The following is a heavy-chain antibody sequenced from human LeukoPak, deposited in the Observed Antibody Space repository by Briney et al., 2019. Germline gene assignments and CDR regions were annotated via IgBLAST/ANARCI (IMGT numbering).Heavy chain of an antibody. CDR1: GYTFTSYG. CDR2: IIPIFGTA. CDR3: ARTSGSYPNPPDY. V-gene: IGHV1-69*13. D-gene: IGHD1-26*01. J-gene: IGHJ4*02. Sequence: GASVKVSCKASGYTFTSYGISWVRQAPGQGLEWMGGIIPIFGTANYAQKFQGRVTITADESTSTAYMELSSLRSEDTAVYYCARTSGSYPNPPDYWGQGTLVTVSS.